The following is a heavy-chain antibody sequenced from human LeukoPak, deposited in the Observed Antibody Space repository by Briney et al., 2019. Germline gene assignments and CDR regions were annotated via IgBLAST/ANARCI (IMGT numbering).Heavy chain of an antibody. CDR3: ARISNYYDSSGYYAY. Sequence: WISAYNGNTNYAQKLQGRFTMTTDTSTSTAYMELRSLRSDDTAVYYCARISNYYDSSGYYAYWGQGTLVTVSS. D-gene: IGHD3-22*01. V-gene: IGHV1-18*01. J-gene: IGHJ4*02. CDR2: ISAYNGNT.